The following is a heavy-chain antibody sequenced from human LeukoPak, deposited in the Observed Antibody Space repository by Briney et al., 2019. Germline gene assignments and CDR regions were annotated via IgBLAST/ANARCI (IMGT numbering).Heavy chain of an antibody. CDR2: IYYSGST. CDR3: ARDSARLGDYGYYFDY. CDR1: GGSISSYY. Sequence: SETLSHTCTVSGGSISSYYWSWIRQPPGKGLEWIGYIYYSGSTNYNPSLKSRVTISVDTSKKQFSLKLSSVTAADTAVYYCARDSARLGDYGYYFDYWGQGTLVTVSS. D-gene: IGHD4-17*01. J-gene: IGHJ4*02. V-gene: IGHV4-59*01.